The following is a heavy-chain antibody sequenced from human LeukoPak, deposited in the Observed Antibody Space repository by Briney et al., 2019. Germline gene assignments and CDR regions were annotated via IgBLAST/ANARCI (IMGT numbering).Heavy chain of an antibody. CDR1: GYTFTSYY. V-gene: IGHV1-46*01. Sequence: ASVKVSCMASGYTFTSYYMHWARQAPGQGLEWMGIINPSGGSTSYAQKFQGRVTMTRDTSTSTVYMELSSLRSEDTAVYYCARARRRDCTNGVCHGAFDIWGQGTMVTVSS. CDR2: INPSGGST. J-gene: IGHJ3*02. CDR3: ARARRRDCTNGVCHGAFDI. D-gene: IGHD2-8*01.